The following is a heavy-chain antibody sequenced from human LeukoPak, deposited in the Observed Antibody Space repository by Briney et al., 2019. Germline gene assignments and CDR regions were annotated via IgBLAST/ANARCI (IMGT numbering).Heavy chain of an antibody. CDR3: AADQPRYPDAFDI. J-gene: IGHJ3*02. D-gene: IGHD1-1*01. Sequence: SETLSLTCTVSGGSVSSGSYYWSWIRQPPGKGLEWIGYIYYSGSTNYNPSLKSRVTISVDTSKNQFSLKLSSVTAADTAVYYCAADQPRYPDAFDIWGQGTMVTGSS. CDR1: GGSVSSGSYY. CDR2: IYYSGST. V-gene: IGHV4-61*01.